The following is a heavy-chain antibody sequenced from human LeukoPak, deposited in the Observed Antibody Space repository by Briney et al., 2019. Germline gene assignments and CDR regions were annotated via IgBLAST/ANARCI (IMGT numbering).Heavy chain of an antibody. CDR2: ISSSSSTI. Sequence: PGGSLRLSCAASGFTFSNYEINWVRQAPGKGLEWVSYISSSSSTIYYADSVKGRFTISRDNAKNSLYLQMNSLRAEDTAVYYCARSPRYCSGGSCYSPFGYWGQGTLVTVSS. V-gene: IGHV3-48*01. CDR1: GFTFSNYE. D-gene: IGHD2-15*01. CDR3: ARSPRYCSGGSCYSPFGY. J-gene: IGHJ4*02.